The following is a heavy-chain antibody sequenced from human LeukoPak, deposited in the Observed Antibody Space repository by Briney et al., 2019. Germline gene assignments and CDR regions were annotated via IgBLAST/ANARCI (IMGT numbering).Heavy chain of an antibody. V-gene: IGHV4-34*01. CDR1: GGSFSGYY. D-gene: IGHD1-26*01. CDR2: IYHSGNT. J-gene: IGHJ4*02. Sequence: SETLSLTCAVYGGSFSGYYWSWVRQSPGKGVEWIGEIYHSGNTNYNPSVKSRVAISLDKASNQFSLRLTSVTAADTAMYFCAREEMPGKFDYWGQGTLVTVSS. CDR3: AREEMPGKFDY.